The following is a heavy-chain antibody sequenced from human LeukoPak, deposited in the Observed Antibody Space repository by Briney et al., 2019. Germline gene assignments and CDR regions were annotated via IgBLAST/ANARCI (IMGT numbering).Heavy chain of an antibody. CDR1: GFSFSNHY. V-gene: IGHV3-7*01. CDR3: TRVIVAVPGYFDYFDF. D-gene: IGHD6-19*01. Sequence: PGGSLRLSCTASGFSFSNHYMRWIRQAPGKGLEWVANINEDGSNKWHLGSVKGRFTVSRDNARHSLYLQMNSLRVEDTAVYYCTRVIVAVPGYFDYFDFWGQGVLVTVSS. J-gene: IGHJ4*02. CDR2: INEDGSNK.